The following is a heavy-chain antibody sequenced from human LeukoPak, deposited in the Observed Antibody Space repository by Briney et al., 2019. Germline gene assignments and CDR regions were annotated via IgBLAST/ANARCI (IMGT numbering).Heavy chain of an antibody. CDR2: INPNSGGT. CDR1: GYTFTGYY. J-gene: IGHJ4*02. D-gene: IGHD1-26*01. Sequence: GASVKVSCKASGYTFTGYYMHWVRQAPGQGLEWMGWINPNSGGTNYAQKFQGRVTMTRDTSISTAYMELSRLRSDDTAVYYWVVGATWGHYFDYWGQGTLVTVSS. V-gene: IGHV1-2*02. CDR3: VVGATWGHYFDY.